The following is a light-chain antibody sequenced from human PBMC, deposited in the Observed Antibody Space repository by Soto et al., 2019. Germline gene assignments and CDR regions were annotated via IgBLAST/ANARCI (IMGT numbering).Light chain of an antibody. Sequence: QSALTQPASVSGSPGQSITISCTGTSSDVGGYNYVSWYQQHPGKAPKLMIYEVSNRPSGVSNRFSGYKSGNTASLTISGLQAEDEADYYCSSSTSSSTYVFGTGTKLTVL. CDR2: EVS. J-gene: IGLJ1*01. V-gene: IGLV2-14*01. CDR1: SSDVGGYNY. CDR3: SSSTSSSTYV.